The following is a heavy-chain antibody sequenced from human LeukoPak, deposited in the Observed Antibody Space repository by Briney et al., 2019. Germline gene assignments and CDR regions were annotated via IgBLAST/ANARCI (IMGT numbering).Heavy chain of an antibody. V-gene: IGHV3-7*01. CDR3: ARRGGYCSSTSCYLYYMDV. D-gene: IGHD2-2*01. Sequence: PGGSLRLSCAASGFTFSSYWMSWVRQAPGKGLEWVANIKQDGSEKYYVDSVKGRFTISRDNAKDSLYLQMNSLRAEDTAVYYCARRGGYCSSTSCYLYYMDVWGKGTTVTVSS. CDR1: GFTFSSYW. CDR2: IKQDGSEK. J-gene: IGHJ6*03.